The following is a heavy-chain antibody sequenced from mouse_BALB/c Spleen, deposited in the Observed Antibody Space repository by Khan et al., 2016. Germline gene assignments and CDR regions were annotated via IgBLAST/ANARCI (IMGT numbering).Heavy chain of an antibody. D-gene: IGHD2-4*01. CDR2: ISPYNGDT. CDR1: DYSFTAYF. V-gene: IGHV1-20*02. CDR3: AKSGDYGTFAY. Sequence: VQLQQSGPELVKPGASVKISCKASDYSFTAYFMNWVMQSHGKSLEWIGRISPYNGDTFYNQKFKGKATLTVDKSSNTVHMELRSLASEDSAVXYCAKSGDYGTFAYWGQGTLVTVSA. J-gene: IGHJ3*01.